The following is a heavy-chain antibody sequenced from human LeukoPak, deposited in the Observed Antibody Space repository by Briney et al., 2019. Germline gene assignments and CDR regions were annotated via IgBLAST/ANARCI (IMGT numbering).Heavy chain of an antibody. J-gene: IGHJ4*02. Sequence: PSETLSLTCAVYGGSFSGYYWSWIRQPPGKGLEWIGEINHSRSTNYNPSLKSRVTISVDTSKNQFSLKLSSVTAADTAVYYCARGPGYDYVWGSYRKYYFDYWGQGTLVTVSS. D-gene: IGHD3-16*02. V-gene: IGHV4-34*01. CDR2: INHSRST. CDR3: ARGPGYDYVWGSYRKYYFDY. CDR1: GGSFSGYY.